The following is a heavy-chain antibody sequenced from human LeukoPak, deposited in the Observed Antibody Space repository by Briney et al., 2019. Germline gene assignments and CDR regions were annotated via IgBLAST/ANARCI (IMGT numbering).Heavy chain of an antibody. Sequence: SVKVSCKASGGTFSSYAISWVRQAPGQGLEWMGGIIPIFGTANYAQRFQGRVTITADESTSTAYMELSSLRSEDTAVYYCARERQQLDHFDYWGQGTPVTVSS. CDR3: ARERQQLDHFDY. V-gene: IGHV1-69*13. J-gene: IGHJ4*02. CDR2: IIPIFGTA. CDR1: GGTFSSYA. D-gene: IGHD6-13*01.